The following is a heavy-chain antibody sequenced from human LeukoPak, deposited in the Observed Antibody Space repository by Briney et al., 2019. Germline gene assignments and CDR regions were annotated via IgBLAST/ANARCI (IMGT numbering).Heavy chain of an antibody. J-gene: IGHJ6*03. V-gene: IGHV1-2*02. CDR3: ARGYDFWSGYHYYYYYMDV. CDR1: GYTFTSYG. Sequence: ASVKVSCKASGYTFTSYGISWVRQAPGQGLEWMGWINPNSGGTNYAQKFQGRVTMNSDTSISTAYMELSRLRSDDTAVYYCARGYDFWSGYHYYYYYMDVWGKGTTVTVSS. D-gene: IGHD3-3*01. CDR2: INPNSGGT.